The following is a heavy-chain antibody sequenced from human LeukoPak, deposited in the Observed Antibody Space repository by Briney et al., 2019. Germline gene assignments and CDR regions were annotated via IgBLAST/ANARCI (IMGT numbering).Heavy chain of an antibody. J-gene: IGHJ4*02. CDR1: GFTFSTYA. Sequence: PGGSPRLSCAASGFTFSTYAMSWVRQAPGKGLEWVSGLTGGGGGTSYADSVKGRFTISRDNSKNTLHLQMNSLRAEDTAVYYCAKDKGAVTVTLDYWGQVTLVTVSS. D-gene: IGHD2-21*02. CDR3: AKDKGAVTVTLDY. CDR2: LTGGGGGT. V-gene: IGHV3-23*01.